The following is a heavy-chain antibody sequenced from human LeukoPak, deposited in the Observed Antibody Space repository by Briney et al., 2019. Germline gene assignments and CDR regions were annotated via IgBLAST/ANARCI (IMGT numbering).Heavy chain of an antibody. J-gene: IGHJ3*02. Sequence: GASVKVSCKASGYTFTGYYMHRVRQAPGQGLEWMGWINPNSGGTNYAQKFQGRVTMTRDTSISTAYMELSRLRSDDTAVYYCATEQSSGFEIDIWGQGTMVTVSS. CDR1: GYTFTGYY. CDR2: INPNSGGT. D-gene: IGHD6-19*01. CDR3: ATEQSSGFEIDI. V-gene: IGHV1-2*02.